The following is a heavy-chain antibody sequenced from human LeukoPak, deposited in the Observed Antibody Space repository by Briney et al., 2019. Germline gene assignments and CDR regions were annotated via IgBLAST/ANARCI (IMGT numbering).Heavy chain of an antibody. Sequence: ASVKVSRKASGYTFTGYYLHWVRQAPGQGLEWMGWINPNTGGTNYAKKFQGRVTMTRDAATNTAYMDLTSLRFDDTAIFYCARERLSPDKGFDYWGQGTLVTVSS. J-gene: IGHJ4*02. V-gene: IGHV1-2*02. D-gene: IGHD3-22*01. CDR2: INPNTGGT. CDR3: ARERLSPDKGFDY. CDR1: GYTFTGYY.